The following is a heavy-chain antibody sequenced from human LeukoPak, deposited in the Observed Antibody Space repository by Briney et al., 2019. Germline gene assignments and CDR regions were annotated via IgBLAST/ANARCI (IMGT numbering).Heavy chain of an antibody. CDR2: INTNTGNP. Sequence: VASVKVSCKASGGTFSSYAISWVRQAPGQGLEWMGWINTNTGNPTYAQGFTGRFVFSLDTSVSTAYLQISSLKAEDTAVYYCARDPVPSGSGWPFDYWGQGTLVTVSS. J-gene: IGHJ4*02. CDR1: GGTFSSYA. D-gene: IGHD6-19*01. V-gene: IGHV7-4-1*02. CDR3: ARDPVPSGSGWPFDY.